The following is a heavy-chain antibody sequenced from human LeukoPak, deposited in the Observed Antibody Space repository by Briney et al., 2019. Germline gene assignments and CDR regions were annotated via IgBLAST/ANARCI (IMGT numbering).Heavy chain of an antibody. CDR3: ARARSGSYYAGTLFDY. D-gene: IGHD1-26*01. CDR1: GGSISSGTYY. Sequence: SQTLSLTCTVSGGSISSGTYYWSWIRQPAGKGLEWIGRIYATGRTNYNPSLKSRVTISLDTSKNQFSLKLSSVTAADTAVYYCARARSGSYYAGTLFDYWGQGTLVTVSS. CDR2: IYATGRT. V-gene: IGHV4-61*02. J-gene: IGHJ4*02.